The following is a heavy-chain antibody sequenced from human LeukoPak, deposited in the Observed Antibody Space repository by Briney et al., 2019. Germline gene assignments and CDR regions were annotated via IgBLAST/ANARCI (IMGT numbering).Heavy chain of an antibody. Sequence: SETLSLTCTVSGGSISSYCWSWIRQPPGKGLEWMGNIYYSGSTNYNPSLKSRVTISVDTSKNQFSLKLSSVTAADTAVYYCARAPTQQQLVVFDYWGQGTLVTVSS. D-gene: IGHD6-13*01. J-gene: IGHJ4*02. CDR1: GGSISSYC. CDR3: ARAPTQQQLVVFDY. V-gene: IGHV4-59*01. CDR2: IYYSGST.